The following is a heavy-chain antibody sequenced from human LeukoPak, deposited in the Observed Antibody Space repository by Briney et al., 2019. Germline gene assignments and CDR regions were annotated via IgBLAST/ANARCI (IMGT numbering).Heavy chain of an antibody. V-gene: IGHV1-2*02. CDR3: ASRDYGDQVAYFQH. CDR2: INPNSGGT. J-gene: IGHJ1*01. CDR1: GYTFTGYY. Sequence: ASVKVSCKASGYTFTGYYMHWVRQAPGQGLEWMGWINPNSGGTNCAQKFQGRVTMTRDTSINTAYMELSSLRSDDTAVYYCASRDYGDQVAYFQHWGQGTLVTVSS. D-gene: IGHD4-17*01.